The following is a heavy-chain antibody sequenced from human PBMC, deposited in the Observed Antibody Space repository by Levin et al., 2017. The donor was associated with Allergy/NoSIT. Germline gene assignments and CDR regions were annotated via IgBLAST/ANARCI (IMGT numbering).Heavy chain of an antibody. CDR1: GFTFDDYA. D-gene: IGHD1-1*01. CDR2: ISWNSNRK. Sequence: PGGSLRLSCAASGFTFDDYAMHWVRQAPGKGLEWVSGISWNSNRKDYADSVKGRFTISRDNAKNSLYLQMNSLRPEDTAFYYCAKDRASNWYDTWFDPWGQGNLVPVSS. CDR3: AKDRASNWYDTWFDP. J-gene: IGHJ5*02. V-gene: IGHV3-9*01.